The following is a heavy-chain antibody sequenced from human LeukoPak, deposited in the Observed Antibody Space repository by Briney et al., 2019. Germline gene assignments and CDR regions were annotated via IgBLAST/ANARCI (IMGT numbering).Heavy chain of an antibody. CDR3: AREDNPYDSSGYFSYGMDV. D-gene: IGHD3-22*01. Sequence: SQTLSLTCAISGDSVSINSAAWNWIRQSPSRGLEWLGRTYYRSKWYNDYAVSVKSRITINPDTSKNQFSLQLNSVTPEDTAVYYCAREDNPYDSSGYFSYGMDVWGQGTTVTASS. J-gene: IGHJ6*02. CDR2: TYYRSKWYN. V-gene: IGHV6-1*01. CDR1: GDSVSINSAA.